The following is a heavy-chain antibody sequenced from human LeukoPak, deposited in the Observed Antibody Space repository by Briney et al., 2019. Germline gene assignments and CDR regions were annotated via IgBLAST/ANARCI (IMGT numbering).Heavy chain of an antibody. CDR3: ARVGGYSGYVDDAFDF. V-gene: IGHV4-59*01. CDR2: IYYSGDT. CDR1: GGSISTYY. J-gene: IGHJ3*01. D-gene: IGHD5-12*01. Sequence: SETLSLTCTVSGGSISTYYWSWIRQPPGKGLEWIGYIYYSGDTNYNPSLKSRVTISVDTSKNQFSLKLSSVTAADTAVYYCARVGGYSGYVDDAFDFWDQGTMVTVSS.